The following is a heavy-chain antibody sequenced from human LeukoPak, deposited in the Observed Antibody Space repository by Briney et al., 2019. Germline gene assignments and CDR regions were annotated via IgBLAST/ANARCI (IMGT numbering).Heavy chain of an antibody. CDR2: INPNSGGT. CDR3: ARSIIVVVPADDHGMDV. CDR1: GYTFTGYY. D-gene: IGHD2-2*01. J-gene: IGHJ6*04. V-gene: IGHV1-2*04. Sequence: ASVKVSCKASGYTFTGYYMHWVRQAPGQGLEWMGWINPNSGGTNYAQKFQGWVTMTRDTSISTAYMELSRLGSDDTAVYYCARSIIVVVPADDHGMDVWGKGTTVTVSS.